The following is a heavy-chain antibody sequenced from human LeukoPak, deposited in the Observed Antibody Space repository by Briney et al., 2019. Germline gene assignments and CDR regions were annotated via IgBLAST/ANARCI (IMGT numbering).Heavy chain of an antibody. J-gene: IGHJ3*02. CDR3: ASSIAAAGPENDDFDI. Sequence: SETQSLTCTVSGVSITSYYWSWIRQPAGKGLEWIGRIYTSGNTNYNPSLKSRVTMSVVTSKNRFSLKLSSVTAAATAVYYCASSIAAAGPENDDFDIWGQGTMVTVSS. CDR2: IYTSGNT. D-gene: IGHD6-13*01. V-gene: IGHV4-4*07. CDR1: GVSITSYY.